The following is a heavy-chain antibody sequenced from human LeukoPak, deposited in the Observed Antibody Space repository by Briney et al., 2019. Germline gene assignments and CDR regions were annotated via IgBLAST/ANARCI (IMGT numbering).Heavy chain of an antibody. Sequence: PSETLSLTCTVSGDSFRNTDFFWGWIRQPPGKGLEWIGEINHSGRTYYNPSLKSRVTISVDTSKNQFSLNLSSVTAADTAVYYCARDVVVVPAAIHYGMDVWGQGTTVTVSS. CDR1: GDSFRNTDFF. CDR3: ARDVVVVPAAIHYGMDV. CDR2: INHSGRT. V-gene: IGHV4-39*07. J-gene: IGHJ6*02. D-gene: IGHD2-2*01.